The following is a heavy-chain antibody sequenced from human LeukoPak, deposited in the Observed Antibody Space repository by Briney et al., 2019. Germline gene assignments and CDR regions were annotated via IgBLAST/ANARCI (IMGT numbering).Heavy chain of an antibody. Sequence: GESLMISCKGSEYSFTSYWIGWVCQMPGKGLEWMGIIYPGDSDTRYSPSFQGQVTISADKSISTAYLQWSSLKASDTAMYYCARQRRHCSSTSCSTVFDPWGQGALVTVSS. CDR3: ARQRRHCSSTSCSTVFDP. CDR2: IYPGDSDT. D-gene: IGHD2-2*02. J-gene: IGHJ5*02. V-gene: IGHV5-51*01. CDR1: EYSFTSYW.